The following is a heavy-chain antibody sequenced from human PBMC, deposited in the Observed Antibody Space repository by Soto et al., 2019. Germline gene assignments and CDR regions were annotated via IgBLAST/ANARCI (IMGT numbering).Heavy chain of an antibody. CDR2: IYYSGNT. Sequence: SETLSLTCTVSGGSISSSGYYWSWIRQHPGKGLEWIGYIYYSGNTHYNPSLRSRVIMSLITSKNQFSLKLNSVSAADTAVYYCARVLGEKQWLAQGRFDPWGQGTLVTVSS. J-gene: IGHJ5*02. V-gene: IGHV4-31*03. CDR1: GGSISSSGYY. CDR3: ARVLGEKQWLAQGRFDP. D-gene: IGHD6-19*01.